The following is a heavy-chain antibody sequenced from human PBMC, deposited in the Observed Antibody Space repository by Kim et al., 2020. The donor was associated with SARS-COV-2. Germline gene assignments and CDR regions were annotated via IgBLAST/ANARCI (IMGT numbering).Heavy chain of an antibody. D-gene: IGHD4-4*01. Sequence: YYNPSLKSRVTISVDTSKNQFSLKLSSVTAADTAVYYCARVSTVTNYLDYWGQGTLVTVSS. CDR3: ARVSTVTNYLDY. V-gene: IGHV4-31*02. J-gene: IGHJ4*02.